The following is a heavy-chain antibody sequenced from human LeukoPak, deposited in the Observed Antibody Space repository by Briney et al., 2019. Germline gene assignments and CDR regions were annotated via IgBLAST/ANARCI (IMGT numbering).Heavy chain of an antibody. CDR2: IFPGDSDI. Sequence: GKSLKISCKGSGYTFTKYWIGWVRQKAGKGLERMGIIFPGDSDIRYSPSFQGQVTISADKSISTAYLHWSSLKASDTAMYYCASPIAAVASDAFDIWGQGTMVTVSS. D-gene: IGHD6-6*01. CDR3: ASPIAAVASDAFDI. CDR1: GYTFTKYW. V-gene: IGHV5-51*01. J-gene: IGHJ3*02.